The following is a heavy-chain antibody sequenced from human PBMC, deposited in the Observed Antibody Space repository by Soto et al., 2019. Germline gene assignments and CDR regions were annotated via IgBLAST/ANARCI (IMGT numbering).Heavy chain of an antibody. J-gene: IGHJ5*02. V-gene: IGHV4-59*01. D-gene: IGHD3-22*01. CDR3: ARATYYYGSSGPAGWFDP. CDR2: IYYSGST. CDR1: GGSISSYY. Sequence: SETLSLTCTVSGGSISSYYWSWIRQPPGKGLEWIGYIYYSGSTNYNPSLKSRVTISVDTSKNQFSLKLSSVTAADTAVYYCARATYYYGSSGPAGWFDPWGQGTLVTVSS.